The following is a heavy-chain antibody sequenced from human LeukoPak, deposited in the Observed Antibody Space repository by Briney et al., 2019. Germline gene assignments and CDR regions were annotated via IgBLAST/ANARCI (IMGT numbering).Heavy chain of an antibody. CDR1: GYTFTSYY. Sequence: GASVKVSCKASGYTFTSYYMHWVRQAPGQGLEWMGIINPSGGSTTYAQKFQGRVTMTRDTSTSTVYMELSSLRSEDTAVYYCAREPAYSGSYWDYYGMDVWGQGTTVTVSS. D-gene: IGHD1-26*01. V-gene: IGHV1-46*01. CDR3: AREPAYSGSYWDYYGMDV. CDR2: INPSGGST. J-gene: IGHJ6*02.